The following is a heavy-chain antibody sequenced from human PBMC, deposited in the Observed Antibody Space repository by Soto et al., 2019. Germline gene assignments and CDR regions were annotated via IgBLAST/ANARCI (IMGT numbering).Heavy chain of an antibody. D-gene: IGHD1-7*01. CDR1: GFTFSSYG. V-gene: IGHV3-30*18. CDR2: ISYDGSNK. J-gene: IGHJ6*02. Sequence: PGGSLRLSCAASGFTFSSYGMHWVRQAPGKGLEWVAVISYDGSNKYYADSVKGRFTISRDNSKNTLYLQMNSLRAEDTAVYYCAKDVTGTTNYYYGMDVWGQGTTVTVSS. CDR3: AKDVTGTTNYYYGMDV.